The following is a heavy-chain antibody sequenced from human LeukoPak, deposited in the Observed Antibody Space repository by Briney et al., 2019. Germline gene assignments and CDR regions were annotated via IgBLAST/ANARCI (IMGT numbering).Heavy chain of an antibody. Sequence: SPSETLSLTCTVSGGSIGSYYWSWIRQPPGKGLEWIGYIYYSGSTKYNPSLKSRVTISVDTSKNQFSLKLSSVTAADTAVYYCARPEGTWERDAFDIWGQGTMVTVSS. CDR1: GGSIGSYY. D-gene: IGHD1-7*01. CDR3: ARPEGTWERDAFDI. J-gene: IGHJ3*02. CDR2: IYYSGST. V-gene: IGHV4-59*01.